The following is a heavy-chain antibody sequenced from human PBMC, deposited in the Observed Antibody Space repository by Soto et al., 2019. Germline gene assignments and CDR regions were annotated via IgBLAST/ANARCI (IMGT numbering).Heavy chain of an antibody. J-gene: IGHJ6*02. CDR2: ISGSGGST. CDR3: AKYGSGNYYYGMDV. Sequence: GGSLRLSCAASGFTFSSYAMSWVRQAPGKGLEWVSAISGSGGSTYYADSVKGRFTISRDNSKNTLYLQMNSLRAEDTAVYYCAKYGSGNYYYGMDVWGQGTTVTVSS. CDR1: GFTFSSYA. V-gene: IGHV3-23*01. D-gene: IGHD3-10*01.